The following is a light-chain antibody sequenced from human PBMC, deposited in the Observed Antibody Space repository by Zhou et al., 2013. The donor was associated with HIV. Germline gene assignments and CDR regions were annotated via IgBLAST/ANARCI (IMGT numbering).Light chain of an antibody. CDR3: QQYGSSPQRT. CDR1: QDITSS. Sequence: VMAQSPATLSVSPGERVTLSCRASQDITSSLAWYQQRPGQAPRLLIYGASSRATGIPDRFSGSGSGTDFTLTISRLEPEDFAVYYCQQYGSSPQRTFGQGTKVEIK. CDR2: GAS. J-gene: IGKJ1*01. V-gene: IGKV3-20*01.